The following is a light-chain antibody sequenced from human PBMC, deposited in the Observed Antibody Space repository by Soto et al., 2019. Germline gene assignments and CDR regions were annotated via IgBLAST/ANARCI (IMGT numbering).Light chain of an antibody. CDR1: QHITTY. CDR2: AAS. CDR3: QQSFASPQT. Sequence: DIQMIQSPSSLPASVGDRVTIACRATQHITTYLNWYQQKPGQAPRLLIYAASNLQSGVPSRFRGSGSATGFTLTIISLQPEDFATYWYQQSFASPQTFGPGTKL. V-gene: IGKV1-39*01. J-gene: IGKJ2*01.